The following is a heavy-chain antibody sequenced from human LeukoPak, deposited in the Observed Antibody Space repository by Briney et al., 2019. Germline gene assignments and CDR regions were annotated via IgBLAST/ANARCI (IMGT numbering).Heavy chain of an antibody. CDR2: IWYDGSNK. CDR3: ARDPMSGWVSYFDY. CDR1: GFTFSSYG. V-gene: IGHV3-33*01. Sequence: GGSLRLSCAASGFTFSSYGMHWVRQAPGKGLEWVAVIWYDGSNKYYADSVKGRFTISRDNSKSTLYLQMISLRAEDTAVYYCARDPMSGWVSYFDYWGQGTLVTVSS. D-gene: IGHD6-19*01. J-gene: IGHJ4*02.